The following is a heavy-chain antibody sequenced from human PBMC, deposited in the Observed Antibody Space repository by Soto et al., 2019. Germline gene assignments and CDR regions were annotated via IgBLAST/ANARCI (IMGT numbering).Heavy chain of an antibody. CDR1: GFSFNTYE. J-gene: IGHJ4*02. Sequence: EVQLVESGGGLVQPGGFLRLSCAASGFSFNTYEMNWVRQAPGKGLEWVSYISSSGSTIYYADSVKGRFTVSRDNGKNSLYLQMNSLRAEDTAVYYCAYGGRCDYWGQGTQVTVSS. CDR3: AYGGRCDY. CDR2: ISSSGSTI. D-gene: IGHD1-26*01. V-gene: IGHV3-48*03.